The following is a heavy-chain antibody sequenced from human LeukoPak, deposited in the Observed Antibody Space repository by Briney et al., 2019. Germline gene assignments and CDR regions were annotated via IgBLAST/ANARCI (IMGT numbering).Heavy chain of an antibody. V-gene: IGHV3-74*01. D-gene: IGHD6-19*01. CDR1: EFSFSSHW. J-gene: IGHJ4*02. CDR2: VYSDGREI. CDR3: VTGHVAGSDRHWDY. Sequence: VGSLRLSCAASEFSFSSHWMHWVRQAPGKGLVWVSRVYSDGREINYAVSVKGRFTISRDNAKSTLYLQMNSLSVEDTAMYYCVTGHVAGSDRHWDYWGQGSLATVSS.